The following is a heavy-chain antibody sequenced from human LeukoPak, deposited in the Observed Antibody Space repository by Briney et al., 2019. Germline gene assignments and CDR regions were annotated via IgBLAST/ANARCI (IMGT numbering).Heavy chain of an antibody. V-gene: IGHV3-7*04. D-gene: IGHD5-12*01. CDR1: GFTFSSYW. Sequence: PGGSLRLSCAASGFTFSSYWMSWVRQAPGKGLEWVANIKQDGSEKYYVDSVRGRFTISRDNAKNSLYLQMNSLRAEDTAVYYCARDIGDIVATFGFDPWGQGTLATVSS. J-gene: IGHJ5*02. CDR3: ARDIGDIVATFGFDP. CDR2: IKQDGSEK.